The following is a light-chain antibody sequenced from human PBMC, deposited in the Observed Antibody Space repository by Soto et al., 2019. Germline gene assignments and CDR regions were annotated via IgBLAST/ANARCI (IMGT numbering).Light chain of an antibody. CDR2: DAS. V-gene: IGKV1-5*01. CDR3: QQYDTYLWT. CDR1: QDIGSW. J-gene: IGKJ1*01. Sequence: DIQMTQSPSTLSASVGDRVTVTCRASQDIGSWLAWYQQKPGQAPTLLIFDASNLEDGVPSRFSAGGSGTEFTPTITSLQPDDFATYYCQQYDTYLWTFGQGTKVEVK.